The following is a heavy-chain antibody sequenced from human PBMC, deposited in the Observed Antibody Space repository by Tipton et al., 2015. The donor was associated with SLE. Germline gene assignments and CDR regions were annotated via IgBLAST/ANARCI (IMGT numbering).Heavy chain of an antibody. Sequence: SLRLSCAASGFTFSSYGMHWVRQAPGKGLEWVAFIRNDGSNKYYADSVKGRFTISRDNSKNTLYLQMNSLRAEDTAVYYCAKDGGGGLVGYWGQGTRVTVSS. D-gene: IGHD2-15*01. J-gene: IGHJ4*02. CDR3: AKDGGGGLVGY. V-gene: IGHV3-30*02. CDR2: IRNDGSNK. CDR1: GFTFSSYG.